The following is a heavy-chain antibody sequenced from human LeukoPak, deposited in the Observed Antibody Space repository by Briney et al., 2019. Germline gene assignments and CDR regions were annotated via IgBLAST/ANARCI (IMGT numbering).Heavy chain of an antibody. CDR2: IYYDGYP. Sequence: SETLSLTCNVSGASLSSYFWSWIRQPPGKGLEWIGYIYYDGYPNYSPSLRSRITISVEKCKSQFSLNLRSVTAADTALYFCAGTELGYCTVTGCPLESWGQGTLVTVSS. V-gene: IGHV4-59*01. D-gene: IGHD2-8*02. CDR3: AGTELGYCTVTGCPLES. CDR1: GASLSSYF. J-gene: IGHJ4*02.